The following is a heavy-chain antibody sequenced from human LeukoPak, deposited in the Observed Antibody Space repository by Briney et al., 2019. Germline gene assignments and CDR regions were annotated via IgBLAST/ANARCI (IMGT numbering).Heavy chain of an antibody. CDR3: ARDNIAAAGYYYYGMDV. CDR1: GFTFSSYA. J-gene: IGHJ6*02. Sequence: GSPRLSCAASGFTFSSYAMHWVRQAPGKGLEWVAVISYDGSNKYYADSVKGRFTISRDNSKNTLYLQMNSLRAEDTAVYYCARDNIAAAGYYYYGMDVWGQGTTVTVSS. CDR2: ISYDGSNK. D-gene: IGHD6-13*01. V-gene: IGHV3-30-3*01.